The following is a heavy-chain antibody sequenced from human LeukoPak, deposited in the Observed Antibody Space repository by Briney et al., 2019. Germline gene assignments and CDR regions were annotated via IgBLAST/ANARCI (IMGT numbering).Heavy chain of an antibody. D-gene: IGHD6-19*01. V-gene: IGHV4-34*01. CDR1: GGSSTNYF. CDR3: ARDSSGWYAY. CDR2: LYYSGST. J-gene: IGHJ4*02. Sequence: SETLSLTCVLYGGSSTNYFWSWIRQPPGKGLEWIGSLYYSGSTYYNPSLKSRVTISVDTSKTQFSLRRSSVTAADTAVYYCARDSSGWYAYWGQGTLVTVSS.